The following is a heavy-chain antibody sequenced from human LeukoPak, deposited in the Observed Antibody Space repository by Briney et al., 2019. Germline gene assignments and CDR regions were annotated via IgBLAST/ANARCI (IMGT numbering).Heavy chain of an antibody. CDR1: GFTFSSYG. D-gene: IGHD3-10*01. V-gene: IGHV3-33*01. CDR3: ARGAYGSGTYHDFDI. CDR2: IWYDGSNK. Sequence: GGSLRLSCAASGFTFSSYGMHWVRQAPGKGLEWVAVIWYDGSNKYYVDSVKGRFTISRDNSKDTLYLQMNSLRAEDTAVYYCARGAYGSGTYHDFDIWGQGTMVTVSS. J-gene: IGHJ3*02.